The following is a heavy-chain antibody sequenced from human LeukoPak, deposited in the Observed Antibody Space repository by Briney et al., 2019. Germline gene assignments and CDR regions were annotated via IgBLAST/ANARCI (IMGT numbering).Heavy chain of an antibody. Sequence: SETLSLTCTVSGGSISSSSYYWGWIRQPPGTGLEWIGSIYYSGSTYYNPSLKSRVTISVDTSKNQFSLKLSSVTAADTAVYYCARELGYSSGWYYYYYYYMDVWGKGTTVTVSS. CDR3: ARELGYSSGWYYYYYYYMDV. CDR1: GGSISSSSYY. J-gene: IGHJ6*03. D-gene: IGHD6-19*01. V-gene: IGHV4-39*07. CDR2: IYYSGST.